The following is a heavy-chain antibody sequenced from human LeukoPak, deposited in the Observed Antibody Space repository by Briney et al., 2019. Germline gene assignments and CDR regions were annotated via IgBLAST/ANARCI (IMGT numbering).Heavy chain of an antibody. CDR2: ISSSGTTM. D-gene: IGHD2-8*01. Sequence: GSLRLSCAASGFSFSDYHMDWIRQAPGKGLEWVSHISSSGTTMYYADSVKGRFTISRDNSKNSLYLQMNSLRDEDTAVYYCVRATAVYYFDYWGQGTLVTVSS. V-gene: IGHV3-11*01. J-gene: IGHJ4*02. CDR3: VRATAVYYFDY. CDR1: GFSFSDYH.